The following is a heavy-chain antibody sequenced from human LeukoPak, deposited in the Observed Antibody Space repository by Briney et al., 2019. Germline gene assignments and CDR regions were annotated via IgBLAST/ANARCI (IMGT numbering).Heavy chain of an antibody. D-gene: IGHD6-19*01. J-gene: IGHJ4*02. CDR3: ARGWAPVAGTFDY. CDR2: IYYSGST. CDR1: GGSINSYY. V-gene: IGHV4-59*01. Sequence: SETLSLTCTVSGGSINSYYWSWIRQPPGKGLEWIGYIYYSGSTNYNPSLKSRVTISVDTSKNQFSLKLSSVTAADTAVYYCARGWAPVAGTFDYWGQGTLVTVSS.